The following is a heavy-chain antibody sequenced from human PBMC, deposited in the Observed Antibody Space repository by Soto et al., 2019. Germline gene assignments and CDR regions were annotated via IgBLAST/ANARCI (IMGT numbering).Heavy chain of an antibody. CDR3: ARRRYCSSTSCYAGWYFDL. CDR1: GYTFTSYD. J-gene: IGHJ2*01. CDR2: MNPNSGNT. D-gene: IGHD2-2*01. Sequence: QVQLVQSGAEVKKPGASVKVSCKASGYTFTSYDINWVRQATGQGLEWMGWMNPNSGNTGYAQKFQGRVTITRNTSISTAYMELSSLRSEDTAVYYCARRRYCSSTSCYAGWYFDLWGRGTLVTVSS. V-gene: IGHV1-8*01.